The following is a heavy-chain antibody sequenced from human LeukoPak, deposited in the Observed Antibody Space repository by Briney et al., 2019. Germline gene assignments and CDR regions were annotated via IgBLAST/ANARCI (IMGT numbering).Heavy chain of an antibody. CDR1: GGSISSGGYS. D-gene: IGHD2-2*02. V-gene: IGHV4-31*03. CDR2: IYYSGST. J-gene: IGHJ5*02. Sequence: SETLSLTCTVSGGSISSGGYSWSWIRQHPGNGLEWIGYIYYSGSTYYNPSLKSRVTISVDTSKNQFSLKLSSVTAADTAVYYCARVEYCSSTSCYTDNWFDPWGQGTLVTVSS. CDR3: ARVEYCSSTSCYTDNWFDP.